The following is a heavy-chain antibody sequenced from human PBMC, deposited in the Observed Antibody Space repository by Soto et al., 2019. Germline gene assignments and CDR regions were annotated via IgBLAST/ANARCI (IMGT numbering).Heavy chain of an antibody. J-gene: IGHJ3*02. V-gene: IGHV1-3*01. Sequence: GASVKVSCKASGYTFTIYAMHWVRQAPGQRLEWMGWINAGNGNTKYSQKFQGRVTITRDTSASTAYMELSSLRSEDTAVYYCARSSLQKDIVVVVAAKAHAFDIWGQGTMVTVSS. D-gene: IGHD2-15*01. CDR3: ARSSLQKDIVVVVAAKAHAFDI. CDR1: GYTFTIYA. CDR2: INAGNGNT.